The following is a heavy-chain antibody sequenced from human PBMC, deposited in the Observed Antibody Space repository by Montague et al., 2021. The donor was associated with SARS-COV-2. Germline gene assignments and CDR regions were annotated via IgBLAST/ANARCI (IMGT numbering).Heavy chain of an antibody. V-gene: IGHV4-59*01. CDR2: IHYSGST. J-gene: IGHJ4*02. CDR3: AREISGPDYFDY. Sequence: SETLSLTCTVSGGSISNYYWSWIRQPPGKGLEWIGYIHYSGSTNYNPSLESRVTISADTSKNHFSLKLRSVTAADTAVYYCAREISGPDYFDYWGQGTLVTVSS. D-gene: IGHD3-10*01. CDR1: GGSISNYY.